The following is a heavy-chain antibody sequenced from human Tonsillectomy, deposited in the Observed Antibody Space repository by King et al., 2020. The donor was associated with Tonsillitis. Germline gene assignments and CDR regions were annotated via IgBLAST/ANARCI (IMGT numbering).Heavy chain of an antibody. J-gene: IGHJ4*02. Sequence: VQLVESGGGVVQPGRSLRLSCAASGFTFSSFAMHWVRQAPGKGLEWVAVISYCGSNKYYADSVKGRFTISRDNSKNTLYLQMNSLRAEDTAVYYCARARDELGYCSSRSCYPYYFDYWGQGTLVTVSS. CDR3: ARARDELGYCSSRSCYPYYFDY. CDR1: GFTFSSFA. D-gene: IGHD2-2*01. CDR2: ISYCGSNK. V-gene: IGHV3-30-3*01.